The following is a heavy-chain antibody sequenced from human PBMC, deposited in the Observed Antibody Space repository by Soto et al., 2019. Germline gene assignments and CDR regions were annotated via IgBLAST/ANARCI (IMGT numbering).Heavy chain of an antibody. D-gene: IGHD3-16*01. Sequence: ASVKVSFKASGFIFTGYYIHWLRQAPGQGLEWMGWIKSNGGDPKYAQKFQDRVTMTRDTSMNTVYMELSRLRSDDSAVYYCARDERSYGEPPFDYWGQGTLVTVSS. V-gene: IGHV1-2*02. CDR1: GFIFTGYY. CDR3: ARDERSYGEPPFDY. J-gene: IGHJ4*02. CDR2: IKSNGGDP.